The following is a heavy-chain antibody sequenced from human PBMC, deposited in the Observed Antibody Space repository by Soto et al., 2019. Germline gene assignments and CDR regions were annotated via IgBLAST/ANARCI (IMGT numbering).Heavy chain of an antibody. Sequence: SVKVSCKASGGTFSSYTISWVRQAPGQGLEWMGRIIPILGIANYAQKFQGRVTITADKSTSTAYMELSSLRSEDTAVYYCASRRDFDWLHHNFDYWGQGTLVTV. V-gene: IGHV1-69*02. J-gene: IGHJ4*02. D-gene: IGHD3-9*01. CDR3: ASRRDFDWLHHNFDY. CDR2: IIPILGIA. CDR1: GGTFSSYT.